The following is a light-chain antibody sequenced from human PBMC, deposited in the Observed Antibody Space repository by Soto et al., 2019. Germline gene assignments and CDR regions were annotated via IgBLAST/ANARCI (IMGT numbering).Light chain of an antibody. CDR2: EVN. Sequence: QSALTQPASVSGSPGQSITISCSGTSSDVGAYNYVSWYQLHPDKDPTLMIYEVNNRPSGVSDRFSGSKSGNTAYLTISGLQAEDEADYYCSSYTRTSTLVFGGGTKLTVL. CDR1: SSDVGAYNY. J-gene: IGLJ3*02. CDR3: SSYTRTSTLV. V-gene: IGLV2-14*01.